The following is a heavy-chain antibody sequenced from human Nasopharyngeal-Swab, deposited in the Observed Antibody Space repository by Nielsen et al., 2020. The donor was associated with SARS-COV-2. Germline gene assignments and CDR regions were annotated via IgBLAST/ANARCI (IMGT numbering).Heavy chain of an antibody. CDR3: ARDKGGITIFGVVLDY. Sequence: GESLKISCAASGFTFSSYWMHWVRQAPGKGLVWVSRINSDGSSTSYADSVKGRFTISRDNAKNTLYLQMNSLRAEDTAVYYCARDKGGITIFGVVLDYWGQGTLVTVSS. V-gene: IGHV3-74*01. CDR2: INSDGSST. CDR1: GFTFSSYW. J-gene: IGHJ4*02. D-gene: IGHD3-3*01.